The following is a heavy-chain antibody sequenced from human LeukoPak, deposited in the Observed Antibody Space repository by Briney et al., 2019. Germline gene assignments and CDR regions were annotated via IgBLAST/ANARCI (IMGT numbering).Heavy chain of an antibody. V-gene: IGHV1-69*13. D-gene: IGHD2-15*01. CDR3: ASSVVADDAFDI. J-gene: IGHJ3*02. Sequence: ASVKVSCKASGGTFSSYAISWVRQAPGQGLEWMGGIIPIFGTANYAQKFQGRVTITADESTSTAYMELSSLRSEDAAVYYCASSVVADDAFDIWGQGTMVTVSS. CDR2: IIPIFGTA. CDR1: GGTFSSYA.